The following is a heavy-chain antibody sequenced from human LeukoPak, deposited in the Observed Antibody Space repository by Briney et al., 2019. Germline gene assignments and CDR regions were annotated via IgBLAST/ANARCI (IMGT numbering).Heavy chain of an antibody. CDR1: GGSISSSSYY. CDR2: IYYSGST. Sequence: SETLSLTCTVSGGSISSSSYYWGWIRQPPRKGLEWIGSIYYSGSTYYNPSLKSRVTISVDTSKNQFSLKLSSVTAADTAVYYCARPTSVDHWYFDLWGRGTLVTVSS. V-gene: IGHV4-39*01. J-gene: IGHJ2*01. D-gene: IGHD5-12*01. CDR3: ARPTSVDHWYFDL.